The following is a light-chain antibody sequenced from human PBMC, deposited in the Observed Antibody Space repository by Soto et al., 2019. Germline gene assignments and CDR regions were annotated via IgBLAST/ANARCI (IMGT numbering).Light chain of an antibody. CDR3: QACDSDTYVV. V-gene: IGLV3-1*01. CDR2: QDN. J-gene: IGLJ2*01. CDR1: KLGDKY. Sequence: SYELTQPPSVSVSPGQTATITCSGDKLGDKYACWYQQKPGQSPVLVIYQDNKRPSGIPERFSGSNSGNTATLTISGTQAMDEDDYYCQACDSDTYVVFGGGTKLTVL.